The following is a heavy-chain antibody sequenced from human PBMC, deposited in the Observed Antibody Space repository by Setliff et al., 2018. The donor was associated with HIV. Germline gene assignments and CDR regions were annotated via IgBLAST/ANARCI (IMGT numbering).Heavy chain of an antibody. CDR3: ARDLDAGTTKIFDY. Sequence: LRLSCAVSGFTFRSYEMSWVRQAPGKGLEWISYINSRGDSDHYADSVKGRFTISRDNAKSSLSLQMHNLRAEDTATYYCARDLDAGTTKIFDYWGQGTLVTVSS. V-gene: IGHV3-48*03. D-gene: IGHD1-1*01. J-gene: IGHJ4*02. CDR1: GFTFRSYE. CDR2: INSRGDSD.